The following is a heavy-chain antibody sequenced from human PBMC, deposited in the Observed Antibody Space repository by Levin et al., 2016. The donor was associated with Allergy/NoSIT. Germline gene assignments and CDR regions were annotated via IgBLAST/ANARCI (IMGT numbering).Heavy chain of an antibody. CDR3: ARTDSSGYSNIDY. Sequence: VRQMPGKGLEWMGGIIPIFGTANYAQKFQGRVTITADKSTSTAYMELSSLRSEDTAVYYCARTDSSGYSNIDYWGQGTLVTVSS. V-gene: IGHV1-69*06. J-gene: IGHJ4*02. D-gene: IGHD3-22*01. CDR2: IIPIFGTA.